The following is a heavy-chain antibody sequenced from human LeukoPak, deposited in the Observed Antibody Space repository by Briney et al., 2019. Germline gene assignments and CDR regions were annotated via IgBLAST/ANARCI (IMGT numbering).Heavy chain of an antibody. V-gene: IGHV4-59*08. CDR1: GGSISSYY. Sequence: SETLSLTCTVSGGSISSYYWSWIRQPPGKGLEWIGYIYYSGSTNYNPSLKSRVTISVDTSKNQFSLKLSSVTAADTAVYYCARGDGRYYDILTGYYSDYYGMDVWGQGTTVTVSS. CDR2: IYYSGST. CDR3: ARGDGRYYDILTGYYSDYYGMDV. J-gene: IGHJ6*02. D-gene: IGHD3-9*01.